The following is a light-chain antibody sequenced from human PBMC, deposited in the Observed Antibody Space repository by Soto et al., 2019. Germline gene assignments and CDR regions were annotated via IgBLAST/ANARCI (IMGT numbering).Light chain of an antibody. Sequence: DIQMTQSPPSLSASVGDRVTITCRASQTIGTYLNWYQKKPEKPPKLLIYDASNLQTGVPSRFSGSGSGAEFALTISSLQPEDFATYYCQQSYTSPRSFGQGTKLDIK. CDR2: DAS. CDR3: QQSYTSPRS. CDR1: QTIGTY. J-gene: IGKJ2*01. V-gene: IGKV1-39*01.